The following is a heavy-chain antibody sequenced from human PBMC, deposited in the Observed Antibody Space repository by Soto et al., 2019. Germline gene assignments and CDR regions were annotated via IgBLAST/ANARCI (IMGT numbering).Heavy chain of an antibody. V-gene: IGHV4-34*01. CDR2: INHSGST. J-gene: IGHJ3*02. CDR1: GGSFSGYY. Sequence: PSETLSLTCAVYGGSFSGYYWSWIRQPPGKGLEWIGEINHSGSTNYNPSLKSRVTISVDTSKNQFSLKLSSVTAADTAVYYCASTAAMSDAFDIWGQGTMVTVSS. D-gene: IGHD2-2*01. CDR3: ASTAAMSDAFDI.